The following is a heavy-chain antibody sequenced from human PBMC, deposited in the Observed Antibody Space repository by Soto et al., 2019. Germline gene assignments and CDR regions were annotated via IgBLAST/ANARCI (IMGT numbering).Heavy chain of an antibody. CDR1: GFTFSSYG. Sequence: QVPLVESGGGVVQPGRSLRLSCAASGFTFSSYGMHWVRQAPGKGLEWVAVISYDGSNKYYADSVKGRFTISRDNSKNTLYLQMNSLRAEDTAVYYCAKGGHYYDSSGYLFDYWGQGTLVTVSS. J-gene: IGHJ4*02. D-gene: IGHD3-22*01. CDR2: ISYDGSNK. V-gene: IGHV3-30*18. CDR3: AKGGHYYDSSGYLFDY.